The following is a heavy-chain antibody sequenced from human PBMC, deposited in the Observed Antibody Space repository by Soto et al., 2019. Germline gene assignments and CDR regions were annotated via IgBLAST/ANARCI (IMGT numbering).Heavy chain of an antibody. Sequence: PSETLSLTCTVSGGSISSYYWSWIRQPPGKGLEWIGYIYYSGSTNYNPSLKSRVTISVDTSKNQFSLKLNSVTPEDTAVYYCAKVYCTFDSCDDGGGYFDFWGQGTLVTVSS. V-gene: IGHV4-59*12. CDR2: IYYSGST. CDR1: GGSISSYY. D-gene: IGHD2-2*01. CDR3: AKVYCTFDSCDDGGGYFDF. J-gene: IGHJ4*02.